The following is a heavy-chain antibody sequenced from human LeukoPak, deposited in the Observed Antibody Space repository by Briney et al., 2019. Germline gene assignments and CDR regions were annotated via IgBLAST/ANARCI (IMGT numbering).Heavy chain of an antibody. D-gene: IGHD6-19*01. CDR2: INTNTGNP. CDR3: ARAQNSGPGIAVAESDY. V-gene: IGHV7-4-1*02. CDR1: GYTFTGYY. J-gene: IGHJ4*02. Sequence: ASVKVSCKASGYTFTGYYMHWVRQAPGQGLEWMGWINTNTGNPTYAQGSTGRFVFSLDTSVSTAYLQISSLKAEDTAVYYCARAQNSGPGIAVAESDYWGQGTLVTVSS.